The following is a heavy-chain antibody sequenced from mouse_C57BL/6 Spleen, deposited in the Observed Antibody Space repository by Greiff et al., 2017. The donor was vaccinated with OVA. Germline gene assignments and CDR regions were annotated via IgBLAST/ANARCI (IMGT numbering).Heavy chain of an antibody. CDR2: IYPRDGST. D-gene: IGHD6-1*01. J-gene: IGHJ4*01. V-gene: IGHV1-85*01. CDR1: GYTFTSYD. Sequence: QVQLQQSGPELVKPGASVKLSCKASGYTFTSYDINWVKQRPGQGLEWIGWIYPRDGSTKYNEKFKGKATLTVDTSSSTAYMELHSLTSEDSAVYFCASAGSYSPMDYWGQGTSVTVSS. CDR3: ASAGSYSPMDY.